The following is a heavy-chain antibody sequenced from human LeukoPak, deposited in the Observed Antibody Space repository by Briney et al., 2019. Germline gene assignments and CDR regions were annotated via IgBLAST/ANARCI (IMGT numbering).Heavy chain of an antibody. J-gene: IGHJ5*02. CDR3: ARAIKYNWFDP. Sequence: SETLSLTCAVYGGSFSGYYWSWIRQPPGKGLEWIGSIYYSGSTYYNPSLKSRVTISVDTSKNQFSLKLSSVTAADTAVYYCARAIKYNWFDPWGQGTLVTVSS. CDR2: IYYSGST. V-gene: IGHV4-34*01. CDR1: GGSFSGYY.